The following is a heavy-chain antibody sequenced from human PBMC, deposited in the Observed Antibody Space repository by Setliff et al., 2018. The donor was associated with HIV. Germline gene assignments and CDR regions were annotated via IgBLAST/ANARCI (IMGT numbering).Heavy chain of an antibody. CDR3: ARVEATVRGATYGMDV. CDR2: IYYSGNT. V-gene: IGHV4-59*11. J-gene: IGHJ6*02. D-gene: IGHD3-10*01. CDR1: GTSIRSRF. Sequence: SETLSLTCTVSGTSIRSRFWSWIRQPPGKGLEWIGTIYYSGNTNYNPSLKSRVTISVDTSKNQFSLQLSSVTAADTAVYYCARVEATVRGATYGMDVWGQGTTVTVSS.